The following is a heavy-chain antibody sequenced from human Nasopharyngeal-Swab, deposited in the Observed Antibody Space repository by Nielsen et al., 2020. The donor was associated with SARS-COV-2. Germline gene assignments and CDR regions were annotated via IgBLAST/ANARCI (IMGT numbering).Heavy chain of an antibody. V-gene: IGHV3-73*01. CDR3: TRCGGGCYSGRGY. CDR1: GSSSSDSA. J-gene: IGHJ4*02. Sequence: GGSLRPPCPPSGSSSSDSAIHWARQPPGKGLEWVGRIRRKGNNYATAYVASGKGRFIILRDDPTNTAYLQMNSLKAEDTAVYYCTRCGGGCYSGRGYWGQGTLVTVAS. D-gene: IGHD2-15*01. CDR2: IRRKGNNYAT.